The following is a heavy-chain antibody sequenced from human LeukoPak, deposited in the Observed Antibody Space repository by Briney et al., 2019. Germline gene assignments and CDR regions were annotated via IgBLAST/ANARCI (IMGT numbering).Heavy chain of an antibody. J-gene: IGHJ4*02. D-gene: IGHD2-15*01. CDR1: GFTFSSYS. CDR2: ISSSSSTI. Sequence: GGSLRLSCAASGFTFSSYSMNWVRQAPGKRLEWVSYISSSSSTIYYADSVKGRFTISRDNAKNSLYLQMNSLRAEDTAVYYCAADRYCPHWGQGTLVTVSS. CDR3: AADRYCPH. V-gene: IGHV3-48*01.